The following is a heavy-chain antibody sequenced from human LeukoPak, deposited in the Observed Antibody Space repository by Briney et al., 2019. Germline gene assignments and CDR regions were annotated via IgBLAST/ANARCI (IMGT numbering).Heavy chain of an antibody. J-gene: IGHJ4*02. D-gene: IGHD3-22*01. CDR1: GGTFSSYA. CDR2: IIPIFGTA. CDR3: AREAHYYDSSGYYFPFDY. Sequence: GASVKVSCKASGGTFSSYAISWVRQAPGQGLEWMGRIIPIFGTANYAQKFQGRVTITTDKSTSTAYMELSSLRSEDTAVYYCAREAHYYDSSGYYFPFDYWGQGTLVTVSS. V-gene: IGHV1-69*05.